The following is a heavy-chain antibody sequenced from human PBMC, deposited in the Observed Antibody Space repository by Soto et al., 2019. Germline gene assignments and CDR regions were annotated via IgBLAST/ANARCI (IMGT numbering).Heavy chain of an antibody. CDR2: IAPHSGRT. V-gene: IGHV1-18*04. CDR3: ARAATGSYHSAY. J-gene: IGHJ4*02. D-gene: IGHD3-10*01. Sequence: QVQLVQSGPEVKKPGASVRVSCMTSGYAFTSYGVNWVRQVPGQGLEWMGWIAPHSGRTTYLPKFQGRVTITADPSTTTAYMELTSLSSDDTGIYFCARAATGSYHSAYWGQGTVVTVSA. CDR1: GYAFTSYG.